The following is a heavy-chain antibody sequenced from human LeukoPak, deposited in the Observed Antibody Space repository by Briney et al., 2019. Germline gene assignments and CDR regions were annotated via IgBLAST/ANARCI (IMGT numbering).Heavy chain of an antibody. J-gene: IGHJ5*02. CDR2: IYSGGST. Sequence: GGSLRLSCAASGFTVSSNYMSWVRQAPGKGLEWVSVIYSGGSTYYADSVKGRFTIPRDNSKNTLYLQMNSLRAEDTAVYYCARDLPYYYGSGSSWGQGTLVTVSS. D-gene: IGHD3-10*01. CDR3: ARDLPYYYGSGSS. CDR1: GFTVSSNY. V-gene: IGHV3-53*01.